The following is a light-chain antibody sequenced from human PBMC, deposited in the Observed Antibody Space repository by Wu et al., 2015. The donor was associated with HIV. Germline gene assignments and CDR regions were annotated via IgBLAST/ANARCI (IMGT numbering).Light chain of an antibody. Sequence: VLTQSPATLSVSPGERATLSCRASQSISSNLAWYQQKPGQAPRLLIYDISIRATGIPDRFSGSGSGTEFTLTISSLQPDDFATYYCQHYGTFGQGTKVEI. V-gene: IGKV3-15*01. J-gene: IGKJ1*01. CDR1: QSISSN. CDR2: DIS. CDR3: QHYGT.